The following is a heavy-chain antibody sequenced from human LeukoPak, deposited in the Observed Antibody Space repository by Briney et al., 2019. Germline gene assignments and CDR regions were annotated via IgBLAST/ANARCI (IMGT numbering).Heavy chain of an antibody. CDR2: ISGSGGST. J-gene: IGHJ4*02. Sequence: GRSLRLSCAASGFSFSSYAMSWVRQAPEKGLDWVSAISGSGGSTYFPDSVKGRFTISRDNSKNTLYLQMNSLRAEDTAVYYCAKGKYSSGWSIDYWGQGTLVTVSS. CDR1: GFSFSSYA. D-gene: IGHD6-19*01. V-gene: IGHV3-23*01. CDR3: AKGKYSSGWSIDY.